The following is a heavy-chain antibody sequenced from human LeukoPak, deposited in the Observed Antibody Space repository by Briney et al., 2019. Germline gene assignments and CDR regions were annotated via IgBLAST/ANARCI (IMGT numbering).Heavy chain of an antibody. CDR1: GGSISSGDYY. J-gene: IGHJ5*02. CDR3: ARKGDDYYGSGSYWPHMYNWFDP. CDR2: IYYSGST. D-gene: IGHD3-10*01. Sequence: TLSLTCTVSGGSISSGDYYWSWIRQHPGKGLEWIGYIYYSGSTYYNPSLKSRLTISVDTSKNQFSLKLSSVTAADTAVYYCARKGDDYYGSGSYWPHMYNWFDPWGQGTLVTVSS. V-gene: IGHV4-31*03.